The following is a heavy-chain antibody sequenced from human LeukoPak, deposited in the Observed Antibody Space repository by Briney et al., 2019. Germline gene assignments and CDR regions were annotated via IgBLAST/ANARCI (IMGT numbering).Heavy chain of an antibody. V-gene: IGHV4-31*03. CDR2: IYYSGST. J-gene: IGHJ6*02. D-gene: IGHD1-1*01. CDR3: ARAPHLRNDFYGMDV. Sequence: SETLSLTCTVSGGSISSGGYYWRWIRQHPGKGLEWIGYIYYSGSTYYNPSLKSRVTISVDTSKNQFSLKLSSVTAADTAVYYCARAPHLRNDFYGMDVWGQGTTVTVSS. CDR1: GGSISSGGYY.